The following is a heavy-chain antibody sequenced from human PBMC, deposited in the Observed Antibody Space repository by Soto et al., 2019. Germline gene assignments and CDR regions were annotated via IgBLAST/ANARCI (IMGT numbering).Heavy chain of an antibody. CDR3: ARDVNDSSGSQGFDY. V-gene: IGHV4-31*11. CDR1: GDSVSSNNYY. Sequence: SETLSLTCAVIGDSVSSNNYYWSWIRQRPGKGLEWIGYIHYSGDSYDNPSLTSRITMSMDVSKNQFSLNLRSVTAADTAIYYCARDVNDSSGSQGFDYWGQGTLVTVSS. D-gene: IGHD3-22*01. CDR2: IHYSGDS. J-gene: IGHJ4*02.